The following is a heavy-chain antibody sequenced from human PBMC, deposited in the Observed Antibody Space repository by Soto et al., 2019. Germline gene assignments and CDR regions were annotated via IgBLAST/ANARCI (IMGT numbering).Heavy chain of an antibody. Sequence: GESLKISCAASGFTFSSHGMIWVRQAPGKGLEWVSYISSTSSTKSYADSVKGRFTISRDNAKNSLYLQMNSLRDEDTAVYYCARRITMVRGPYYYYGMDVWGQGTTVTVSS. V-gene: IGHV3-48*02. CDR2: ISSTSSTK. CDR1: GFTFSSHG. J-gene: IGHJ6*02. D-gene: IGHD3-10*01. CDR3: ARRITMVRGPYYYYGMDV.